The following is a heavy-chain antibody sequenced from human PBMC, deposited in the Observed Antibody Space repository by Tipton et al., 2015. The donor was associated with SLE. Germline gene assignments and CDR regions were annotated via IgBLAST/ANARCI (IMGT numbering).Heavy chain of an antibody. CDR3: AREGSTSPQYYYYYMDV. V-gene: IGHV4-34*01. J-gene: IGHJ6*02. Sequence: LRLSCAVYGGSFSGYYWSWIRQPPGKGLEWIGEINHSGSTNYNPSLKSRVTMSVDTSKNQFSLKLSSVTAADTAVYYCAREGSTSPQYYYYYMDVWGQGTTVTVSS. CDR1: GGSFSGYY. CDR2: INHSGST.